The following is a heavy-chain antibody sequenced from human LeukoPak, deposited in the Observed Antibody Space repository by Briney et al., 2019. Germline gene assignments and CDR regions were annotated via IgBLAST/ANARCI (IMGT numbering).Heavy chain of an antibody. V-gene: IGHV3-48*04. Sequence: PGGSLRLSCAASGFTFDSYSMSWVRQAPGKGLEWVSYITSGSSTIYYPDSVKGRFTISRDNAKNSLYLQMNSLRAEDTAVYYCAREVAGYYYYGMDVWGQGTTVTVSS. CDR3: AREVAGYYYYGMDV. J-gene: IGHJ6*02. CDR2: ITSGSSTI. CDR1: GFTFDSYS. D-gene: IGHD6-19*01.